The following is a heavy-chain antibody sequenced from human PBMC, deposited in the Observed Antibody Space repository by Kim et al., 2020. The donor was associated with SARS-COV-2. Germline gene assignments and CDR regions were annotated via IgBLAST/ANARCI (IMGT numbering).Heavy chain of an antibody. CDR1: GYTFSSHG. D-gene: IGHD2-2*03. J-gene: IGHJ6*02. V-gene: IGHV3-30*18. Sequence: GGSLRLSCAASGYTFSSHGMHWVRQAPGKGLEWVAGISNDGSTKYKPDSVKGRLTISRDNSMNTLYVQMNSLRAEDTAVYYCAKDQGGYCSSPRCSNGMDVWGQGTTVTVSS. CDR3: AKDQGGYCSSPRCSNGMDV. CDR2: ISNDGSTK.